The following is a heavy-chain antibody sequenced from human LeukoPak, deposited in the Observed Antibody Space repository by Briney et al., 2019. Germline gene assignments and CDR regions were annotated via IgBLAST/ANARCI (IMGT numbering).Heavy chain of an antibody. Sequence: GSLRLSCAASGFTFSSYWMGWVRQAPGKGLEWVANIKQDGSEKYYVDSVKGRFTISRDNAKNSLYLQMNSLRAEDTAVYYCASIGDSSGYYPFDYMDVWGKGTTVTVSS. V-gene: IGHV3-7*01. CDR3: ASIGDSSGYYPFDYMDV. CDR1: GFTFSSYW. CDR2: IKQDGSEK. D-gene: IGHD3-22*01. J-gene: IGHJ6*03.